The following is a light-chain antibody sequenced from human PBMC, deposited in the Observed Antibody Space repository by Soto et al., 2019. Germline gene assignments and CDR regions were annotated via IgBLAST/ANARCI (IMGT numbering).Light chain of an antibody. Sequence: DIQMTQSPSTLSASVGVRVTITCRASQSVGTWLAWYQQKPGKAPKLLIYKASTLKSGVPSRFSGCGSGTEFTLTISSLQPDDFATYYCQHYNSYSEAFGQGTKVDIK. V-gene: IGKV1-5*03. CDR3: QHYNSYSEA. CDR1: QSVGTW. J-gene: IGKJ1*01. CDR2: KAS.